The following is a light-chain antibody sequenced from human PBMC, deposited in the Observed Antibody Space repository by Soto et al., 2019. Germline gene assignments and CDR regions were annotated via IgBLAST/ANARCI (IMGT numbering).Light chain of an antibody. CDR2: GAS. V-gene: IGKV3-15*01. CDR3: QQYKNWPPMYT. Sequence: IVMTQSPATLSVSPGERATLSCRASQSVSSNLAWYQQKPGLAPRLLISGASTRATGIPARFSGSGSGTDFTLTISSLQSEDFAVYYCQQYKNWPPMYTFGQGTKLEMK. CDR1: QSVSSN. J-gene: IGKJ2*01.